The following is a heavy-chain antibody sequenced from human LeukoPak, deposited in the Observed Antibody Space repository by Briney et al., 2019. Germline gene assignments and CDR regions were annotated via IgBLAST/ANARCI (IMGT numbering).Heavy chain of an antibody. CDR2: ISYDGSNE. Sequence: PGGSLRLSCAASGFTFSSYAMHWVRQAPGKGLEWVAVISYDGSNEYYADSVKGRFTISRDNSKNTLYLQMNSLRAEDTAVYYCARDGLGDSSGYDKYFDLWGRGTLVTVSS. D-gene: IGHD3-22*01. CDR3: ARDGLGDSSGYDKYFDL. J-gene: IGHJ2*01. V-gene: IGHV3-30-3*01. CDR1: GFTFSSYA.